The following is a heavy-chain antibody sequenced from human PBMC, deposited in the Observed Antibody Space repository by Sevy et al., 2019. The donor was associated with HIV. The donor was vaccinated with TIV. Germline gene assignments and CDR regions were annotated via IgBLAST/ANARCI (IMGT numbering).Heavy chain of an antibody. CDR3: AKEVPDESWYDDFWSGSPCFDY. J-gene: IGHJ4*01. CDR1: GFRFGSQA. CDR2: MSGRGDSR. V-gene: IGHV3-23*01. Sequence: GGSLRLSCVGSGFRFGSQAMSWVRQAPGKGLEWVSGMSGRGDSRGYAHSVKGRFTISRDNSKNTVYLQMNSLTAEDTALYYCAKEVPDESWYDDFWSGSPCFDYWGRGILVTVSS. D-gene: IGHD3-3*01.